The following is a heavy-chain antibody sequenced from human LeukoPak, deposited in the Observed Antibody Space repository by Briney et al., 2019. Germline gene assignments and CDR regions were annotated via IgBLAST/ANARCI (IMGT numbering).Heavy chain of an antibody. CDR2: IYSGGST. Sequence: PGGSLRLSCAASGFTFSSYAMSWVRQAPGKGLEWVSVIYSGGSTYYADSVKGRFTISRDTSKNTLDLQMNSLRPEDTAVYYCARSTYCSSTSCPFDYWGQGTLVTVSS. CDR1: GFTFSSYA. V-gene: IGHV3-23*03. CDR3: ARSTYCSSTSCPFDY. D-gene: IGHD2-2*01. J-gene: IGHJ4*02.